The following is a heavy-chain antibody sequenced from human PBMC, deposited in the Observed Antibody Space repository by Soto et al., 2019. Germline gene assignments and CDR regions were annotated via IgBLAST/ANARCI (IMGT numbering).Heavy chain of an antibody. CDR1: GFSFSKYW. CDR2: IKGDGSDK. CDR3: ATPWRDSRGNF. D-gene: IGHD1-26*01. V-gene: IGHV3-7*05. J-gene: IGHJ4*02. Sequence: GGSLRLSCAASGFSFSKYWMNWVRQAPGKGPEWVANIKGDGSDKSYVDSVRGRFTISRDNTKNSLDLQMNSLRAEDTTVYYCATPWRDSRGNFWGQGTLVTVSS.